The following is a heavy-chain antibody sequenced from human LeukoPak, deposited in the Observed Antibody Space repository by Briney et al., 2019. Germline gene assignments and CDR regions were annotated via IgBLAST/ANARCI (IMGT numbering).Heavy chain of an antibody. Sequence: SETLSLTCTVSGGSISSSSYYWSWIRQPPGKGLEWIGYIYYSGSTNYNPSLKSRVTISLDTSKNQLSLKLSSVTAAHTAVYYCARDVGATPGYFDYWGQGTLVTVSS. V-gene: IGHV4-61*01. CDR3: ARDVGATPGYFDY. CDR2: IYYSGST. D-gene: IGHD1-26*01. J-gene: IGHJ4*02. CDR1: GGSISSSSYY.